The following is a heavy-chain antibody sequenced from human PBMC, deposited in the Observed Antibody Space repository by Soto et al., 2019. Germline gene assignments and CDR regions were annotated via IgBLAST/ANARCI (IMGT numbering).Heavy chain of an antibody. Sequence: QVQLQESGPGLVKPSGTLSLTFAVSGGSISNSNWLTWVRQPPGKGLEGIGEIFNIGSTNYNPFRNSRVTISVDKYKKLFSLKMTSVTDGDTAMYYRDSSKEFISRADNWGEGSLVTVFS. CDR3: DSSKEFISRADN. CDR1: GGSISNSNW. CDR2: IFNIGST. V-gene: IGHV4-4*02. D-gene: IGHD5-18*01. J-gene: IGHJ4*02.